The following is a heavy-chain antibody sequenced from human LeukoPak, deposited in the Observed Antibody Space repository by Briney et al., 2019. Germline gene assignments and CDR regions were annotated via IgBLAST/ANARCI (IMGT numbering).Heavy chain of an antibody. CDR3: ARARLGYYDEYFDP. J-gene: IGHJ5*02. CDR1: GFTFSDYS. CDR2: ITSTSGHI. V-gene: IGHV3-21*01. D-gene: IGHD3-22*01. Sequence: PGGSLRLSCATSGFTFSDYSMTWVRQAPGKGLEWVSSITSTSGHINYADSVRGRFTISRDNAKNALFLQMTSLTDEDTALYYCARARLGYYDEYFDPWGQGTQVTVSS.